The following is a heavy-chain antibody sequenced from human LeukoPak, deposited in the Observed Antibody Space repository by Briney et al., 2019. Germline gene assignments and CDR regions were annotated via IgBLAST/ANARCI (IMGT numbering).Heavy chain of an antibody. Sequence: PGGSLRLSCAASGFTFSSYAMSWVRQAPGKGLEWVSAIGGSGGRTYYADSVKGRFTISRDNSKNTLYLQMNSLRAEDTAVYYCASGLYGSGSYSFDYWGQGTLVTVSS. V-gene: IGHV3-23*01. CDR2: IGGSGGRT. CDR1: GFTFSSYA. D-gene: IGHD3-10*01. J-gene: IGHJ4*02. CDR3: ASGLYGSGSYSFDY.